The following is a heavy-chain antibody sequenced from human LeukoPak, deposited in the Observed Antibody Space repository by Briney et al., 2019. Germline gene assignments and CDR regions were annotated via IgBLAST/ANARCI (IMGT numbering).Heavy chain of an antibody. CDR1: GYTFTGYY. CDR2: INPNSGGT. CDR3: ARDGEDVARSGRVYGMDV. D-gene: IGHD2-15*01. J-gene: IGHJ6*02. Sequence: ASVKVSCKASGYTFTGYYMHWVRQAPGQGLEWMGWINPNSGGTDYAEKFKGRVTMTRDTSLSTTYMELSSLRSEDTAVYYCARDGEDVARSGRVYGMDVWGQGTTVTVSS. V-gene: IGHV1-2*02.